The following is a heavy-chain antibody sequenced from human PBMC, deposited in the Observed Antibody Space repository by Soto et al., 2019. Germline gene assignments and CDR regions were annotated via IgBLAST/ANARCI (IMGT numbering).Heavy chain of an antibody. D-gene: IGHD2-2*01. Sequence: GVSLILSSVSSEFHLGSYHMGWVRPAPGKGLEWLSYIDASGTVIYYADSVRGRFTVSRDNAKNSLFLQMNSLRAEERAVYYCARDLTGYAMDVWGQGPMVTV. V-gene: IGHV3-48*03. CDR1: EFHLGSYH. J-gene: IGHJ6*02. CDR3: ARDLTGYAMDV. CDR2: IDASGTVI.